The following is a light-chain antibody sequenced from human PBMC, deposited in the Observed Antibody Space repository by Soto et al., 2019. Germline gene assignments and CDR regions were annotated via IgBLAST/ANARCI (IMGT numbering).Light chain of an antibody. CDR1: SSDVGAYNY. Sequence: QSVLNQPASVSVSPGQSITISCTGTSSDVGAYNYVSWYQQHPGKAPRLMICDVSNRPSGVSNRFSRSKSGNTASLSISGLQAEDEADYYCSSYSSSSTLYIFGTGTKVTVL. J-gene: IGLJ1*01. V-gene: IGLV2-14*01. CDR3: SSYSSSSTLYI. CDR2: DVS.